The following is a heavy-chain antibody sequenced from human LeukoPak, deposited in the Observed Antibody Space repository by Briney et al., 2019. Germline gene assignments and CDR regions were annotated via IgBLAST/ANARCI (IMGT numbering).Heavy chain of an antibody. CDR3: ARLGYSSSIAPYYFDY. V-gene: IGHV3-21*01. Sequence: PGGSLRLSCAASGFTFSSYSMNWVRQAPGKGLEWVSSISSSSSYIYYADSVKGRFTISRDNAKNSLYLQMNSLRAEDTAVYYCARLGYSSSIAPYYFDYWGQGTLVTVSS. CDR1: GFTFSSYS. CDR2: ISSSSSYI. J-gene: IGHJ4*02. D-gene: IGHD6-13*01.